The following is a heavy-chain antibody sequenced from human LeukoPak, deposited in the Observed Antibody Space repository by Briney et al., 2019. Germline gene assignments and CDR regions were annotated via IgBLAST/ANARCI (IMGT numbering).Heavy chain of an antibody. CDR1: GCTFTGYY. Sequence: ASVKVSCKASGCTFTGYYMHWVRQVPGQGLEWMGWINPNSGGTKYAQKFQGRVTMTRDTSISTAYMELSRLRSDDTAVYYCARLGDFVWGSYRPGFDHWGQGTLVTVSS. J-gene: IGHJ4*02. CDR2: INPNSGGT. D-gene: IGHD3-16*02. V-gene: IGHV1-2*02. CDR3: ARLGDFVWGSYRPGFDH.